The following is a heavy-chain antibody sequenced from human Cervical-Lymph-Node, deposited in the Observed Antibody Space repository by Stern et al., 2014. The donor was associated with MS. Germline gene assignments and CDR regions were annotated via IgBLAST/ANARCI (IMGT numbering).Heavy chain of an antibody. CDR1: GFTFSSYS. CDR3: ASFYTDIVVVVAATLYYYGMDV. Sequence: EVQLLESGGGLVQPGGSLRLSCAASGFTFSSYSMNWVRQAPGKGLEWVSYISSSSSTIYYEDSVKGRFTISRDNAKNSLYLQMNSLRAEDTAVYYCASFYTDIVVVVAATLYYYGMDVWGQGTTVTVSS. CDR2: ISSSSSTI. V-gene: IGHV3-48*01. J-gene: IGHJ6*02. D-gene: IGHD2-15*01.